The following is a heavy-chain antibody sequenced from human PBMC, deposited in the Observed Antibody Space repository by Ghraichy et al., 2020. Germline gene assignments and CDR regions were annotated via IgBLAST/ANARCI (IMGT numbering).Heavy chain of an antibody. Sequence: ASVKVSCKASGYTFTGYYMHWVRQAPGQGLEWMGWINPNSGGTNYAQKFQGRVTMTRDTSISTAYMELSRLRSDDTAVYYCARRKMEWFGESHFDYWGQGPLVTVSS. CDR3: ARRKMEWFGESHFDY. CDR1: GYTFTGYY. V-gene: IGHV1-2*02. J-gene: IGHJ4*02. CDR2: INPNSGGT. D-gene: IGHD3-10*01.